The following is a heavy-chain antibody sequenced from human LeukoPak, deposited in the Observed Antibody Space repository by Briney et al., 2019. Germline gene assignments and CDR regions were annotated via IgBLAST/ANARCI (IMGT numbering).Heavy chain of an antibody. CDR1: GGSISTYY. D-gene: IGHD2-8*02. CDR2: IYSSATT. Sequence: KPSETLSLTCTVPGGSISTYYWSWLRQPAGKGLEWIGRIYSSATTNLNPSLKSRVTLSIDASKNQVSLRLSSVTAADTAVYYCARGRYCTATICGGGDAFDIWGQGTVVTVSS. CDR3: ARGRYCTATICGGGDAFDI. J-gene: IGHJ3*02. V-gene: IGHV4-4*07.